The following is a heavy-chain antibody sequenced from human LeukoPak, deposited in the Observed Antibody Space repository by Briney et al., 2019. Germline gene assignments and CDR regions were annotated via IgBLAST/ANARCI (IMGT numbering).Heavy chain of an antibody. V-gene: IGHV3-21*01. CDR1: GFTFSSYS. J-gene: IGHJ4*02. CDR2: ISSSSSYI. CDR3: ARGRPIYYDSSGYYL. D-gene: IGHD3-22*01. Sequence: PGGSLRLSCAASGFTFSSYSMNWVRQAPGKGLEWVSSISSSSSYIYYADSVKGRFTISRDNAKNSLYLQMNSLRAEDTAVYYCARGRPIYYDSSGYYLWGQGTLVTVSS.